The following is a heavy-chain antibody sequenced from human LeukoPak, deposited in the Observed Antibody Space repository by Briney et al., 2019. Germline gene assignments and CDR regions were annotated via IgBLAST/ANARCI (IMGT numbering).Heavy chain of an antibody. V-gene: IGHV1-2*02. CDR2: INPNSGGT. J-gene: IGHJ4*02. D-gene: IGHD6-19*01. CDR1: GYTFTGYY. CDR3: ARTGSGWFPFDY. Sequence: ASVKVSCKASGYTFTGYYMHWVRQAPGQGLEWMGWINPNSGGTNYAQKFQGRVTMTRDTSISTAYMELRRLTSDDTARYYCARTGSGWFPFDYWGQGTLVTVSS.